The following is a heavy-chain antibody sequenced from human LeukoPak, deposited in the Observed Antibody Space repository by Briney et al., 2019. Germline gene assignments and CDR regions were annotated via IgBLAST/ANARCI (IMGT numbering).Heavy chain of an antibody. J-gene: IGHJ4*02. V-gene: IGHV3-30-3*01. Sequence: GRSLRLSCAASGFTFSSYAMHWVRQAPGMGLEWVAVISYDGSNKYYADSVKGRFTISRDNSKNTLYLQMNSLRAEDTAVYYCARDIRSSGWYYFDYWGQGTLVTVSS. CDR2: ISYDGSNK. CDR1: GFTFSSYA. CDR3: ARDIRSSGWYYFDY. D-gene: IGHD6-19*01.